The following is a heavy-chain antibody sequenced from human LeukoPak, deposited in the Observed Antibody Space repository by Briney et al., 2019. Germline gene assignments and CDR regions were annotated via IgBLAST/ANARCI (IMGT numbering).Heavy chain of an antibody. CDR2: IYPGDSDT. V-gene: IGHV5-51*01. Sequence: GESLKISCEGSGYNFTNYWIGWVRQMPGKGLEWMGIIYPGDSDTRYSPSFQGQVTISADKSISTAYLQWSSLKASDTAMYYCARRRDLYSGSYYPFDYWGQGTLVTVSS. D-gene: IGHD1-26*01. J-gene: IGHJ4*02. CDR3: ARRRDLYSGSYYPFDY. CDR1: GYNFTNYW.